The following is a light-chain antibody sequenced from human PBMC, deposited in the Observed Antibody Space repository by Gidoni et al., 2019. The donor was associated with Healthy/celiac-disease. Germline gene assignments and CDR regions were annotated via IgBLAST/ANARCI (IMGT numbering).Light chain of an antibody. CDR1: QSLLHSNGYNY. CDR2: LGS. J-gene: IGKJ3*01. V-gene: IGKV2-28*01. Sequence: DIVMTQSPLSLPVTPEEPASISCRSSQSLLHSNGYNYLDWYLQKPGQSPQLLIYLGSNRASGVPDRFSGSGSGTDFTLKISRVEAEDVGVYYCMQALQTRGFGPGTKVEIK. CDR3: MQALQTRG.